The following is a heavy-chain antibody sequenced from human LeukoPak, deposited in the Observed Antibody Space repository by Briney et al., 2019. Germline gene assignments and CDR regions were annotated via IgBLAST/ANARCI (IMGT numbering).Heavy chain of an antibody. CDR2: INPNSGGT. V-gene: IGHV1-2*02. CDR3: ARDLDYDSSGYDYGMDV. Sequence: VASVKVSCTASGYTFTGYYMHWVRQAPGQGLEWMGWINPNSGGTNYAQKFQGRVTMTRDTSISTAYMELSRLRSDDTAVYYCARDLDYDSSGYDYGMDVWGQGTTVTVSS. J-gene: IGHJ6*02. CDR1: GYTFTGYY. D-gene: IGHD3-22*01.